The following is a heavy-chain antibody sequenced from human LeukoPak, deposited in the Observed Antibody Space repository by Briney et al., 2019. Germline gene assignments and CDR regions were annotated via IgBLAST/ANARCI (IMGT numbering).Heavy chain of an antibody. CDR3: ARGNVVAAAGDY. Sequence: GGSLRLSCAASGFTFSSYGMHWVRQAPGKGLEWVAVIWYDGSNKYYADSVKGRFTISRDNSKNTLYLQMNSLRAEDTAMYYCARGNVVAAAGDYWGQGTLVTVSS. V-gene: IGHV3-33*01. D-gene: IGHD6-13*01. J-gene: IGHJ4*02. CDR1: GFTFSSYG. CDR2: IWYDGSNK.